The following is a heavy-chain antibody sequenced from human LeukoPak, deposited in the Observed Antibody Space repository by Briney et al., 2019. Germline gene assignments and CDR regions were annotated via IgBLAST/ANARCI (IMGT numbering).Heavy chain of an antibody. CDR3: ARLSGSYDIDY. J-gene: IGHJ4*02. CDR2: INHSGST. V-gene: IGHV4-34*01. Sequence: PSETLSLTCAVYGGSFSGYYWSWIRQPPGKGLEWIGEINHSGSTNYNPSLKSRVTISVDTSKNQFSLKLSSVTAADTAVYYCARLSGSYDIDYWGQGTLVTVSS. D-gene: IGHD1-26*01. CDR1: GGSFSGYY.